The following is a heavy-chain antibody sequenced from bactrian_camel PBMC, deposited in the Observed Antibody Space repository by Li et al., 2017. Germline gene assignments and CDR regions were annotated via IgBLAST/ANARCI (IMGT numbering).Heavy chain of an antibody. CDR1: EFPFTNSD. V-gene: IGHV3S6*01. CDR2: INGDGSVT. CDR3: AKAYVGMDY. J-gene: IGHJ4*01. Sequence: HVQLVESGGGLVQPGGSLRLSCTASEFPFTNSDMNWVHQAPGKGLEWVSGINGDGSVTRYADTVKGRFTISKDNAKNTVYLELNSLKTGDMGVYYCAKAYVGMDYWGQGTQVTVS. D-gene: IGHD1*01.